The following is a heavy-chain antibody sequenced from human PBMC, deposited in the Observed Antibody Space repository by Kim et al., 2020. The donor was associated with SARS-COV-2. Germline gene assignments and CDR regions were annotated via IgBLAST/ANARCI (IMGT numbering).Heavy chain of an antibody. CDR2: IYASGST. Sequence: SETLSLTCTVSGGSISSGGYYWSWIRQPAGKGLEWIGRIYASGSTYYNPSLKSRITISMDTSKNQFSLKLNSVTAADAAVYFCAKDRGGIDFWGQGTLVTVSS. J-gene: IGHJ4*02. V-gene: IGHV4-61*02. CDR1: GGSISSGGYY. D-gene: IGHD2-15*01. CDR3: AKDRGGIDF.